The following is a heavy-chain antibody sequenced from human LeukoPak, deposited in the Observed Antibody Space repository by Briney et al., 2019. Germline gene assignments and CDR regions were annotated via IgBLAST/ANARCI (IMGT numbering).Heavy chain of an antibody. D-gene: IGHD6-6*01. Sequence: SQTLSLTCTVSGGSITSYYWSWIRQPAGKGLEWIGRIYSSGSASYNPSLQSRATMSVDTSKNQFSLKLSSVTAADTAVYYCAREGTSSIADPSLIFIWGQGTLVTVSS. CDR3: AREGTSSIADPSLIFI. J-gene: IGHJ4*02. CDR1: GGSITSYY. CDR2: IYSSGSA. V-gene: IGHV4-4*07.